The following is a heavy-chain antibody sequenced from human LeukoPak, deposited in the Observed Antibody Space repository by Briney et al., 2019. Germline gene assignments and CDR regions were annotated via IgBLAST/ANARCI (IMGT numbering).Heavy chain of an antibody. D-gene: IGHD4-17*01. CDR2: IIPIFGTA. V-gene: IGHV1-69*01. CDR3: ARGPYGDRTRPPPGAFDI. CDR1: GGTFSSHV. Sequence: SVKVSCKASGGTFSSHVISWVRQAPGQGLEWMGGIIPIFGTANYAQKFQGRVTITADESTSTAYMELSSLRSEDTAVYYCARGPYGDRTRPPPGAFDIWGQGTMVTVSS. J-gene: IGHJ3*02.